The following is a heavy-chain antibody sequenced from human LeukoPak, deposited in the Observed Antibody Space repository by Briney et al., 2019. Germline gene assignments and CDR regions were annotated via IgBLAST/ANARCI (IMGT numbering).Heavy chain of an antibody. CDR1: GFTVSSNY. D-gene: IGHD2-15*01. Sequence: GGSLRLSCAASGFTVSSNYMSWVRQTPGKGLEWVSLIYSGGSTYYADSVKGRFTISRDNSKNTLYLQMNSLRAEDTAVYYCARDVGYSTLGYYFYYMDGWGKGTTVTVSS. J-gene: IGHJ6*03. CDR3: ARDVGYSTLGYYFYYMDG. CDR2: IYSGGST. V-gene: IGHV3-53*01.